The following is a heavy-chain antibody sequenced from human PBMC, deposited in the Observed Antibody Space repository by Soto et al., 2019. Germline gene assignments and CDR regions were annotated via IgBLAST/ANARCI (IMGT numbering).Heavy chain of an antibody. V-gene: IGHV4-59*01. CDR3: ARSSGAYRYLDY. Sequence: SETLSLTCTVSGDSLSRYYWSWIRQPPGKGLEWIGYIYYSASTNNNPSLKSRVTISVDTSKNQFSLQLTSVTATDTAVYYCARSSGAYRYLDYWGQGTLVTVSS. CDR1: GDSLSRYY. D-gene: IGHD3-16*02. J-gene: IGHJ4*02. CDR2: IYYSAST.